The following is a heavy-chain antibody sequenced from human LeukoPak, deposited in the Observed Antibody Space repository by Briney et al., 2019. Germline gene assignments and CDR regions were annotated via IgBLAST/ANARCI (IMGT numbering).Heavy chain of an antibody. D-gene: IGHD3-16*01. CDR3: AKSLGSVWAAWRDAFDI. J-gene: IGHJ3*02. V-gene: IGHV3-23*01. CDR1: GFTFRSYA. CDR2: IGGSGDST. Sequence: GGSLRLSCAASGFTFRSYAMSWVRQAPGKGLEWVSAIGGSGDSTYYAVSVKGRFTISRDNSKNTLYLQMNSLRAEDTAVYYCAKSLGSVWAAWRDAFDIWGQGTMVTVSS.